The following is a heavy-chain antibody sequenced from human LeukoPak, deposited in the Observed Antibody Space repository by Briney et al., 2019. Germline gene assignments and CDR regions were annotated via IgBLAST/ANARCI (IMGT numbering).Heavy chain of an antibody. Sequence: GGSLRLSCAAPGFTFSSYWMSWVRQAPGKGLEWVANIKQDGSEENFVDSVKGRFTISRDNAKKSLYLQMNSLRAEDTAVYYCARGSSAGASLRHDYWGQGALVTVSS. CDR1: GFTFSSYW. CDR3: ARGSSAGASLRHDY. CDR2: IKQDGSEE. J-gene: IGHJ4*02. D-gene: IGHD1-26*01. V-gene: IGHV3-7*01.